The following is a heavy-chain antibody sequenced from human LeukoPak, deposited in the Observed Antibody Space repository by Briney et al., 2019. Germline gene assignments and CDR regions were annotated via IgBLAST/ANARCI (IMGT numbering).Heavy chain of an antibody. CDR3: ATDPTYYYDSSGHTGAFDI. CDR1: GYTFTGYY. V-gene: IGHV1-2*04. CDR2: INPNSGGT. J-gene: IGHJ3*02. Sequence: ASVKVSCKASGYTFTGYYMHWVRQAPGQGLEWMGCINPNSGGTNYAQKFQGWVTMTRDTSISTAYMELSRLRSDDTAVYYCATDPTYYYDSSGHTGAFDIWGQGTMVTVSS. D-gene: IGHD3-22*01.